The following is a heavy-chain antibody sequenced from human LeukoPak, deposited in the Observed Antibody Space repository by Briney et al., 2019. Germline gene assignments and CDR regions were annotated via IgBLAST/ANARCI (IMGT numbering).Heavy chain of an antibody. CDR1: GFTFSSYW. D-gene: IGHD6-19*01. Sequence: GGSLRLSCAASGFTFSSYWMSWVRQAPGKGLEWVANIKQDGSEKYYVDSVKGRFTISRDNAKNSLYLQMNSLRAEDTAVYYCASSSGWDPTYYFDYWGRGTLVTVSS. V-gene: IGHV3-7*01. CDR3: ASSSGWDPTYYFDY. J-gene: IGHJ4*02. CDR2: IKQDGSEK.